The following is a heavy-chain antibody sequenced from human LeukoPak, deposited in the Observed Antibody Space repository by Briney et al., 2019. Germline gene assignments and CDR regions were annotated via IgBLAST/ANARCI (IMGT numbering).Heavy chain of an antibody. CDR3: AKGGKLPIFDY. CDR2: ISYDGSNK. Sequence: PGRSLRLSCAASEFTFSSYGMHWVRQAPGKGLEWVAVISYDGSNKYYADSVKGRFTISRDNSKNTLYLQMNSLRAEDTAVYYCAKGGKLPIFDYWGQGTLVTVSS. CDR1: EFTFSSYG. J-gene: IGHJ4*02. D-gene: IGHD1-26*01. V-gene: IGHV3-30*18.